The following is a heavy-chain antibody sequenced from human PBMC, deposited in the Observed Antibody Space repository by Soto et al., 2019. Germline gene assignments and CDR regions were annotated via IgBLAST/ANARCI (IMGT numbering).Heavy chain of an antibody. CDR1: GGSISSYY. CDR3: ARFGSGNLPSFDY. CDR2: IYYNGST. V-gene: IGHV4-59*01. J-gene: IGHJ4*02. Sequence: QVQLQESGPGLVKPSETLSLTCSVSGGSISSYYWSWIRQPPGKGLEWIGYIYYNGSTNYNPSLTSRVTMSVDTSKNQFSLKLSSVTAADTAVYSCARFGSGNLPSFDYWGQGTLVTVSS. D-gene: IGHD3-10*01.